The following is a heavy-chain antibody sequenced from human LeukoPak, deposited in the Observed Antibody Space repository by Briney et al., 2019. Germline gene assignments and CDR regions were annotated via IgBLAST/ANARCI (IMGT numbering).Heavy chain of an antibody. CDR2: INHSGST. Sequence: AETLSLTCAVYGGSFSGYYWSWIRQPPGKGLEWIGEINHSGSTNYNPSLKSRVTISVDTSKNQFSLKLSSVTAADTAVYYCARGSLWFGEDYWGQGTLVTVSS. CDR3: ARGSLWFGEDY. D-gene: IGHD3-10*01. V-gene: IGHV4-34*01. CDR1: GGSFSGYY. J-gene: IGHJ4*02.